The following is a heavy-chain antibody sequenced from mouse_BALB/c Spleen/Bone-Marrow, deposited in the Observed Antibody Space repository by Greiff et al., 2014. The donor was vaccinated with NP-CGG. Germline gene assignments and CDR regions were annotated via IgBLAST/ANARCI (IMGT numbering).Heavy chain of an antibody. V-gene: IGHV1-85*01. J-gene: IGHJ2*01. D-gene: IGHD1-2*01. CDR3: ARSNSISTATDY. CDR1: GYTFTNYD. Sequence: QVQLQQSGAELVKPGASVKLSCKASGYTFTNYDINWVRQSPEQGLEWIGWIFPGNGSTNYNEKFKGKATLTTDKSSSTAYMQLSRLTSEDSAVYFCARSNSISTATDYWGQGTTLTVSS. CDR2: IFPGNGST.